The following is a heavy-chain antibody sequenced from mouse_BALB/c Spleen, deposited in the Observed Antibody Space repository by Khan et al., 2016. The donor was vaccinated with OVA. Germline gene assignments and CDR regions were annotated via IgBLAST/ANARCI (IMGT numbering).Heavy chain of an antibody. CDR3: ARAGYGGFAY. V-gene: IGHV5-4*02. CDR2: ISDGGGST. D-gene: IGHD1-1*02. J-gene: IGHJ3*01. Sequence: EVELVESGGGLVKPGGSLKLSCAASGFSFSDYYMYWIRQTPEKRLEWVATISDGGGSTYYPESVKGRFTISRDNAKTNLYLQMSSLKSEDTAIYYCARAGYGGFAYWGQGTLVTVSA. CDR1: GFSFSDYY.